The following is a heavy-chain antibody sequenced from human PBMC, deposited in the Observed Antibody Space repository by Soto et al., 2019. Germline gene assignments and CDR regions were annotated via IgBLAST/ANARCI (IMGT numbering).Heavy chain of an antibody. V-gene: IGHV3-30-3*01. CDR2: MSYDGSNK. D-gene: IGHD3-16*01. CDR3: ARDGGAY. Sequence: QVQLVESGGGVVQPGRSLRLSCAASGFTFSSYAMHWVRRAPGKGLEWMAVMSYDGSNKYYADSVKGRFTISRDNSKNTLYMKMNSLRPEDKALYYCARDGGAYWGQGTLVIVSS. CDR1: GFTFSSYA. J-gene: IGHJ4*02.